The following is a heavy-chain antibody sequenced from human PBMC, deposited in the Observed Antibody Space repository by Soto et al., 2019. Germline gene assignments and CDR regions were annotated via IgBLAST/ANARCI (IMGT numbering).Heavy chain of an antibody. CDR2: ISYDGKKK. J-gene: IGHJ5*02. V-gene: IGHV3-30*04. CDR3: ARAPTVVGVDP. CDR1: GFTFNTYS. Sequence: QVQLVESGGGMVQPGRSLRLSCAASGFTFNTYSLHWVRQSPGKGLEWLTVISYDGKKKYYADSVRGRFTVSRDNSKNTLYLQLNSLRVGDTAVYFCARAPTVVGVDPWGQGTLVTVPS. D-gene: IGHD2-21*01.